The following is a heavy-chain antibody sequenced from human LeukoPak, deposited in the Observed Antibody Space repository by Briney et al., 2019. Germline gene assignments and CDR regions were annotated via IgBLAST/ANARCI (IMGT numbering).Heavy chain of an antibody. CDR3: ARGRRYCSGGSCVRHYNYYYYYYMDV. V-gene: IGHV4-34*01. Sequence: SETLSLTFAVYGGSFRGYQWSWIRQPAGRGVAGIGEINHSGSTNYNPSLKCRVTISVDKSKNQFSLKLSSVTAADTAVYYCARGRRYCSGGSCVRHYNYYYYYYMDVWGKGTTVTVSS. J-gene: IGHJ6*03. D-gene: IGHD2-15*01. CDR2: INHSGST. CDR1: GGSFRGYQ.